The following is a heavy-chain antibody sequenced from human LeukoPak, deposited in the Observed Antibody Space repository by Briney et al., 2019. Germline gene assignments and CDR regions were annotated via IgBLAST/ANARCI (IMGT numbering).Heavy chain of an antibody. J-gene: IGHJ4*02. Sequence: PSETLSLTCTVSGGSISSHYWSWIRQPPGKGLEWIGYIYYSGSTNYNPFLKSRVTISVDTSKNQFSLKLSSVTAADTAVYYCARVGDGYNQRFDYWGQGTLVTVSS. V-gene: IGHV4-59*11. CDR3: ARVGDGYNQRFDY. CDR2: IYYSGST. CDR1: GGSISSHY. D-gene: IGHD5-24*01.